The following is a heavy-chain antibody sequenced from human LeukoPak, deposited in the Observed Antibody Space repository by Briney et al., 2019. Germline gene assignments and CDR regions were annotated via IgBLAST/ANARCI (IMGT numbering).Heavy chain of an antibody. Sequence: PSETLSLTCTVSGGSISSSSYYWGWIRQPPGKGLEGIGSIYYSWSTYYNPSLKSRVTISVDTSKNQFSLKLSSVTAADTAVYYCARQRGVIINFHYWGQGTLVTVPS. J-gene: IGHJ4*02. CDR2: IYYSWST. CDR1: GGSISSSSYY. V-gene: IGHV4-39*01. D-gene: IGHD3-10*01. CDR3: ARQRGVIINFHY.